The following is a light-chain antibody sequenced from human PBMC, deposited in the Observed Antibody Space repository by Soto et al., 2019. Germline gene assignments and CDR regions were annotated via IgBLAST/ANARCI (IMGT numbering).Light chain of an antibody. CDR2: DAS. V-gene: IGKV3-11*01. Sequence: EIVLPQSPATLSLSPGARATLSCRASQSVSSYLAWYQQKPGQPPRLLIYDASNRATGIPARFSGIGSGTDFTLIISSLEPEDFAVYFCQQRSYRPITFGQGTRLEIK. CDR1: QSVSSY. CDR3: QQRSYRPIT. J-gene: IGKJ5*01.